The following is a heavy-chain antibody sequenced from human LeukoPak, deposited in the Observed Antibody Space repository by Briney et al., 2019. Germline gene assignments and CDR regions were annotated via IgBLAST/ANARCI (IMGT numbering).Heavy chain of an antibody. J-gene: IGHJ4*02. CDR1: GFTLRSYA. CDR2: ISGSSSST. D-gene: IGHD3-22*01. V-gene: IGHV3-23*01. Sequence: PGGSLRLSCAASGFTLRSYAMSWVRQAPGRGLVCVSAISGSSSSTYDADSVKGRFNISRDNSKNTLYLQMNSLRAEDTAVYYCAKDGTYDSSGYYYGEDYWGQGTLVTVSS. CDR3: AKDGTYDSSGYYYGEDY.